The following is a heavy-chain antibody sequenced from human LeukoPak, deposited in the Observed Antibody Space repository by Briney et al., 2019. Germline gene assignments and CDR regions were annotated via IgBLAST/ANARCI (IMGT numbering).Heavy chain of an antibody. Sequence: ASVKVSCKASGYTFTSYDINWMRQATGQGLEWMGWVNPNSGNTGYAQKFQGRVTMTRNTSISTAYMELSSLRSEDTAVYYCAIPGIAAAGTAYYYYGMDVWGQGTTVTVSS. J-gene: IGHJ6*02. D-gene: IGHD6-13*01. CDR2: VNPNSGNT. CDR3: AIPGIAAAGTAYYYYGMDV. CDR1: GYTFTSYD. V-gene: IGHV1-8*01.